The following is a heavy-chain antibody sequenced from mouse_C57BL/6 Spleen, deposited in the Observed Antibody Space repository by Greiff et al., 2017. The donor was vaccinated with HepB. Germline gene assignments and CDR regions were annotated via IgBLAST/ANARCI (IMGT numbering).Heavy chain of an antibody. V-gene: IGHV1-26*01. CDR2: INPNNGGT. J-gene: IGHJ2*01. CDR1: GYTFTDYY. Sequence: EVQLQQSGPELVKPGASVQISCKASGYTFTDYYMNWVKQSHGKSLEWIGDINPNNGGTSYKQKFKGKATLTVHQSSSTAYMELRSLTSEDSAVFYCARLDFDYWGQGTTLTVSS. CDR3: ARLDFDY.